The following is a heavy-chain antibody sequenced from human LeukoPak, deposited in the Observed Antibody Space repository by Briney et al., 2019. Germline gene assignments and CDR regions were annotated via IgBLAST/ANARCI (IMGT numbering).Heavy chain of an antibody. CDR1: GYTFTSYD. D-gene: IGHD3-3*01. Sequence: WASVKVSCKASGYTFTSYDINWVRQATGQGLEWMGWMNPNSGNTGYAQKFQGRVTMTRDTSISTAYMELSRLRSDDTAVYYCARDGVLRFLEWSASDYYYMDVWGKGTTVTVSS. CDR2: MNPNSGNT. V-gene: IGHV1-8*01. CDR3: ARDGVLRFLEWSASDYYYMDV. J-gene: IGHJ6*03.